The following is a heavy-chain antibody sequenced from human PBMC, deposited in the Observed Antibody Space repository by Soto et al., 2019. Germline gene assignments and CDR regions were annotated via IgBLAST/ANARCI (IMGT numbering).Heavy chain of an antibody. D-gene: IGHD6-19*01. Sequence: EVQLVESGGGLVEPGGSLRLSCAASGFTFSSYSMNWVRQAPGKGLEWVSYISAGSSTIYYADSVKGRFTISRDNAKNSLYLQMNSLRAEDTAAYYCARGDSSGWYSHYWGQGTLVTVSS. CDR3: ARGDSSGWYSHY. CDR2: ISAGSSTI. J-gene: IGHJ4*02. V-gene: IGHV3-48*01. CDR1: GFTFSSYS.